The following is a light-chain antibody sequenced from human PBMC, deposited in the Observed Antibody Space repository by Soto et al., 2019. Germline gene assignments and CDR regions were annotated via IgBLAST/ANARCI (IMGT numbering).Light chain of an antibody. CDR3: SSYTSSSTLV. CDR1: SSDVGGYKY. CDR2: DVS. J-gene: IGLJ2*01. Sequence: QSALTQPASVSGSPGQSITISCTGTSSDVGGYKYDSWYQQHPGKAPKLMIYDVSNRPSGVSNRFSGSKSGNTASLTISGLQAEDEADYYCSSYTSSSTLVFGGGTKLTVL. V-gene: IGLV2-14*01.